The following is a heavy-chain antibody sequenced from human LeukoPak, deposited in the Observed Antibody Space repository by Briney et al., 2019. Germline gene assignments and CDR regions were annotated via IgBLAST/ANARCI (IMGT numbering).Heavy chain of an antibody. J-gene: IGHJ4*02. Sequence: GASVKVSCKASGYTFTGYYMHWVRQAPGQGLEWMGWINPNSGGTNYAQKFQGRVTMTRDTSISTAYMELSRLRSDDTAVYHCARPSRYDSSGYDFDYWGQGTLVTVSS. V-gene: IGHV1-2*02. CDR1: GYTFTGYY. D-gene: IGHD3-22*01. CDR3: ARPSRYDSSGYDFDY. CDR2: INPNSGGT.